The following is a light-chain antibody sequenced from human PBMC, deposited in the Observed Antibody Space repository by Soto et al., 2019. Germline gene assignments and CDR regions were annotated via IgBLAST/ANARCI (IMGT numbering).Light chain of an antibody. CDR3: SSYAGSNNLV. V-gene: IGLV2-8*01. CDR1: SSDVGGYNY. J-gene: IGLJ2*01. CDR2: EVS. Sequence: QSALTQPPSASGSPGQSVTIYCTGTSSDVGGYNYVSWYQQHPGKAPKLMIYEVSKRPSGVPERFSGSKSGNTASLTVSGLESEDEADYYCSSYAGSNNLVFGGGTKLTVL.